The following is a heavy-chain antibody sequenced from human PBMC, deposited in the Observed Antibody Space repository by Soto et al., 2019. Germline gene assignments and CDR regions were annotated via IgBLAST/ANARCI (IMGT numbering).Heavy chain of an antibody. D-gene: IGHD3-22*01. Sequence: VASVKVSCKASGGTFSSYAISWVRQAPGQGLEWMGGIIPIFGTANYAQKFQGRVTITADESTSTAYMELSSLRSEDTAVYYCARDPYYYDSSGYRRPEDYYYYGMDVWGQGTTVTV. CDR3: ARDPYYYDSSGYRRPEDYYYYGMDV. V-gene: IGHV1-69*13. CDR2: IIPIFGTA. J-gene: IGHJ6*02. CDR1: GGTFSSYA.